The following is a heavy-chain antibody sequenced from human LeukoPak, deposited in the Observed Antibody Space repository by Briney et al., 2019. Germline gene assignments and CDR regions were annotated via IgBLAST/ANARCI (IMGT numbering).Heavy chain of an antibody. J-gene: IGHJ6*02. CDR2: ISYDGSNK. CDR3: ATQDLPPGMDV. Sequence: GGSLRLSCAASGFTVSSNFMYWVRQAPGKGLEWVAVISYDGSNKYYADSVKGRFTISRDNSKNTLYLQMNSLRAEDTAVYYCATQDLPPGMDVWGQGTTVTVSS. V-gene: IGHV3-30*03. CDR1: GFTVSSNF.